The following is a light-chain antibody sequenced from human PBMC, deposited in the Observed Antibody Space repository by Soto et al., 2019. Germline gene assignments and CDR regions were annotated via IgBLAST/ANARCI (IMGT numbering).Light chain of an antibody. J-gene: IGLJ3*02. CDR3: QSYDGSNHWV. CDR1: SGSIASNY. CDR2: EHN. V-gene: IGLV6-57*01. Sequence: NFMLTQPHSVSESPGKTVTISCTRSSGSIASNYVQWYQQRPGSSPTTVIYEHNQRPSGVPDRFSGSIDSSSNSASLTISGLKTEDEADYHCQSYDGSNHWVFGGGTKVTVL.